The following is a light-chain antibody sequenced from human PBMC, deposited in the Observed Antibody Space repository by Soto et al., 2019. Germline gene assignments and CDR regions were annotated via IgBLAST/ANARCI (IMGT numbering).Light chain of an antibody. CDR2: AEY. CDR3: KKSYSTPLT. Sequence: DIEVTQSPSSLSASLGELINITCRASQTIGRYLNWYQQKQGKAPKILIYAEYSLQSGVKSRFSGSGSGADFTITIRSLQPEDFETYYCKKSYSTPLTFGGGTTGDIK. V-gene: IGKV1-39*01. J-gene: IGKJ4*01. CDR1: QTIGRY.